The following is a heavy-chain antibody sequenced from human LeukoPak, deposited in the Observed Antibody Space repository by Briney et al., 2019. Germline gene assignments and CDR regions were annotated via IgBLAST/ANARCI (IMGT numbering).Heavy chain of an antibody. Sequence: PSETLSLTCTVSGGSISSSSYYWGWIRQPPGKGLEWIGYIYYSGSTNYNPSLKSRVTISVDTSKNQFSLKLSSVTAADTAVYYCARSVEIAAMPFDYWGQGTLVTVSS. V-gene: IGHV4-61*05. CDR1: GGSISSSSYY. CDR3: ARSVEIAAMPFDY. J-gene: IGHJ4*02. CDR2: IYYSGST. D-gene: IGHD2-2*01.